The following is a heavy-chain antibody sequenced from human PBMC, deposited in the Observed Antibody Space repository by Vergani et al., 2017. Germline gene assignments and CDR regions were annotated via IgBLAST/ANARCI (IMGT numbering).Heavy chain of an antibody. CDR2: ISSSGRPI. J-gene: IGHJ3*01. CDR3: AKELSGSYSSGDAFDL. CDR1: GFTFSSYE. D-gene: IGHD1-26*01. Sequence: EVQLVESGGGLAQPGGSLRLSCAASGFTFSSYEMNWVRQAPGKGLEWVSYISSSGRPIYYADSVKGRFTISRDNAKNSLFLQMNSLRAEDTAVYYCAKELSGSYSSGDAFDLWGQGTMVTVSS. V-gene: IGHV3-48*03.